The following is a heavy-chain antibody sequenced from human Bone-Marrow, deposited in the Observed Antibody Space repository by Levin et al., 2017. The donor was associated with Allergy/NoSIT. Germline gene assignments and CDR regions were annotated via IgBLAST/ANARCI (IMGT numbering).Heavy chain of an antibody. J-gene: IGHJ6*02. Sequence: SLKISCAASGFTFDDYAMHWVRQAPGKGLEWVSGISWNSGSIGYADSVKGRFTISRDNAKNSLYLQMNSLRAEDTALYYCAKDTDRGVTRAKYGMDVWGQGTTVTVSS. CDR3: AKDTDRGVTRAKYGMDV. CDR1: GFTFDDYA. V-gene: IGHV3-9*01. CDR2: ISWNSGSI. D-gene: IGHD3-10*01.